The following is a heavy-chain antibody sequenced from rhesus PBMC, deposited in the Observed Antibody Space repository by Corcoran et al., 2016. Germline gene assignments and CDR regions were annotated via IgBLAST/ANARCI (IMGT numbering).Heavy chain of an antibody. CDR2: IYGSGGGT. Sequence: QVQLQESGPGLVKPSETLSLTCAVSGGSISDDYYWSWIRQPPGKGLEWIGYIYGSGGGTNYNPSLKNRVTISIDRSKNQFSLKLSFVTAADTAVYYCARDAGVGLYFDYWGQGVLVTVSS. V-gene: IGHV4-106*01. J-gene: IGHJ4*01. CDR3: ARDAGVGLYFDY. CDR1: GGSISDDYY. D-gene: IGHD1-44*01.